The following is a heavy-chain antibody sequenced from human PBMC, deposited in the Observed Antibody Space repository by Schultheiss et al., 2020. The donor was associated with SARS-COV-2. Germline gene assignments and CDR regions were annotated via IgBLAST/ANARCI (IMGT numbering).Heavy chain of an antibody. CDR3: ARVKAVRWNYAGD. J-gene: IGHJ4*02. CDR2: IWYYGSNK. Sequence: GGSLRLSCAASGFTFSSYGMHWVRQAPGKGLEWVAVIWYYGSNKYYADSVKGRFTISRDNSKNTLYLQMNSLRAEDTAVYYCARVKAVRWNYAGDWGQRTLVTVSS. V-gene: IGHV3-33*08. CDR1: GFTFSSYG. D-gene: IGHD1-7*01.